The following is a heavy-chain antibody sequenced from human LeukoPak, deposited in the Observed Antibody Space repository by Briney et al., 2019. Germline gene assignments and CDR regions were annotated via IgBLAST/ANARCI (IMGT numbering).Heavy chain of an antibody. CDR1: GYTFTGYY. CDR3: ARVAACSSTSCYTGGIDY. J-gene: IGHJ4*02. D-gene: IGHD2-2*02. V-gene: IGHV1-2*02. Sequence: ASVKVSCKASGYTFTGYYMHWVRRAPGQGLEWMGWINPNSGGTNYAQRFQGRVTMTRDTSISTAYMELSRLRSDDTAVYYCARVAACSSTSCYTGGIDYWGQGTLVTVSS. CDR2: INPNSGGT.